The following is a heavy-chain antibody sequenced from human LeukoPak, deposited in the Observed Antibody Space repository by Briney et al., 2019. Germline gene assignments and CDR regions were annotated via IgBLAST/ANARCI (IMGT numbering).Heavy chain of an antibody. D-gene: IGHD3-3*01. J-gene: IGHJ3*02. CDR1: GYTFTGYY. CDR2: INPNSGGT. V-gene: IGHV1-2*02. CDR3: ARDKPPEWLWGDRSAFDI. Sequence: GASVKVSCKASGYTFTGYYMHWVRQAPGQGLEWMGWINPNSGGTNYAQKFQGRVTMTRDTSISTAYMELSRLRSDDTAVYYCARDKPPEWLWGDRSAFDIWGQGTMVTVSS.